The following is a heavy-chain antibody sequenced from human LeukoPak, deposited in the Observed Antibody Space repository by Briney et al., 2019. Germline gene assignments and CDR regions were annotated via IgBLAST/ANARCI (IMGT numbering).Heavy chain of an antibody. J-gene: IGHJ4*02. CDR2: ISYDEKNT. CDR1: GFTFCIYV. Sequence: GGSLRLSCSPSGFTFCIYVMHWVRQAPGKGLEWVATISYDEKNTYYADSVKGRVTISRDNSKDTLFLQMNSLKIEDTAIYYCEASWHYWGQGTLVTVSS. CDR3: EASWHY. V-gene: IGHV3-30*03.